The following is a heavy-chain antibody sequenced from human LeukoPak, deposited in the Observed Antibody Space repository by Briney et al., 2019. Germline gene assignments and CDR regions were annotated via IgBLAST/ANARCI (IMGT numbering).Heavy chain of an antibody. CDR2: IIPIFGTA. D-gene: IGHD1-26*01. J-gene: IGHJ6*03. V-gene: IGHV1-69*05. CDR3: ARPSSAPYYYYYYYMDV. CDR1: GGTFSSYA. Sequence: GASVKVSCKASGGTFSSYAISWVRQAPGQGLEWMGGIIPIFGTANYAQKFQGRVTITTDESTSTAYMELSSLGSEDTAVYYCARPSSAPYYYYYYYMDVWGKGTTVTVSS.